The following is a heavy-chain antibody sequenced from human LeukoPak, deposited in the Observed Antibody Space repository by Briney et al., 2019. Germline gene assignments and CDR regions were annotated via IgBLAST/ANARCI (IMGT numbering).Heavy chain of an antibody. D-gene: IGHD3-10*01. CDR3: AKDGRGRTFFGDIEY. CDR1: GFSLSLYG. J-gene: IGHJ4*02. V-gene: IGHV3-30*18. Sequence: PGGSLRLSCAASGFSLSLYGMHWVRQAPGKGLEWVAVISNDGDSEYYSDSVEGRFTISRDNAKDTLYLQMDSLRRDDTAVYFCAKDGRGRTFFGDIEYWGQGTLVAVSS. CDR2: ISNDGDSE.